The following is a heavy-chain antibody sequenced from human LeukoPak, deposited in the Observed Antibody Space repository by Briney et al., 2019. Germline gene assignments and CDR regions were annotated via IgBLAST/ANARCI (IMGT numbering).Heavy chain of an antibody. D-gene: IGHD3-3*01. Sequence: GGSLRLSCAASGFTFSNYGMHWVRQAPGKGPEWVALISFDGSNKYYADSVKGRFTISRDNSKNTLYLQMNSLRAEDTAVYYCAKDGHQYYYQSGYYGSPLDYWGQGTLVTVSS. V-gene: IGHV3-30*18. CDR2: ISFDGSNK. J-gene: IGHJ4*02. CDR3: AKDGHQYYYQSGYYGSPLDY. CDR1: GFTFSNYG.